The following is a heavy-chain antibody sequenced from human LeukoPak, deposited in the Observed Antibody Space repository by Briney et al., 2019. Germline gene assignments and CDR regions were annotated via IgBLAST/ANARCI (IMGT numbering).Heavy chain of an antibody. Sequence: PGGSLRLSCAASGFTFSSYEMNWVRQAPGKGLERVSYISSSGSTIYYADSVKGRFTISRDNAKNSLYLQMNSLRAEDTAVYYCARRGSSGWYDYWGQGTLVTVSS. V-gene: IGHV3-48*03. J-gene: IGHJ4*02. CDR1: GFTFSSYE. D-gene: IGHD6-19*01. CDR3: ARRGSSGWYDY. CDR2: ISSSGSTI.